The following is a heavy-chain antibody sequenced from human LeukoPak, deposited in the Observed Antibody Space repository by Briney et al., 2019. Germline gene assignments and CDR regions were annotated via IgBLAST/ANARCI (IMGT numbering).Heavy chain of an antibody. J-gene: IGHJ6*03. D-gene: IGHD3-10*01. Sequence: KAGGSLRLSCAASGFTFSSYSMNWVRQAPGKGLEWVSSISSSSSYIYYADSVKGRFTISRDNAKNSLYLQMNSLRAEDTAVYYCARDQSPYYYGSGSYYSGYYYYYMDVWGKGTTVTISS. CDR2: ISSSSSYI. CDR3: ARDQSPYYYGSGSYYSGYYYYYMDV. V-gene: IGHV3-21*01. CDR1: GFTFSSYS.